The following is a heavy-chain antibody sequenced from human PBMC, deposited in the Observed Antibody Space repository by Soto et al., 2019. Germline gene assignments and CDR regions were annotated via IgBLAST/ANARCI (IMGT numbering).Heavy chain of an antibody. CDR2: MNPNSGNT. J-gene: IGHJ3*01. D-gene: IGHD2-8*01. CDR1: GYTLASYD. CDR3: AGPLVVESCTKGVCQVGYSFDP. V-gene: IGHV1-8*01. Sequence: QVQLVQSGAEVMKPGASVKVSCKASGYTLASYDINWVRQATGQGLEWMGWMNPNSGNTGYAQKFQGRVIMTRNTSTNPAYLELSNRSSEDTAVYYCAGPLVVESCTKGVCQVGYSFDPWGQGTIVTVSS.